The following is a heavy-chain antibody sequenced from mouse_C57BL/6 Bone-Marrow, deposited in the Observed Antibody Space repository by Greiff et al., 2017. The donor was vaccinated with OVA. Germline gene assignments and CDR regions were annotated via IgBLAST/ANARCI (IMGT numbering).Heavy chain of an antibody. CDR3: ARGYYYGSSPSFAY. J-gene: IGHJ3*01. CDR2: ISSGGSYT. CDR1: GFTFSSYG. Sequence: EVHLVESGGDLVKPGGSLKLSCAASGFTFSSYGMSWVRQTPDKRLEWVATISSGGSYTYYPDSVKGRFTISRDNAKNTLYLQMSSLKSEDTAMYYCARGYYYGSSPSFAYWGQGTLVTVSA. D-gene: IGHD1-1*01. V-gene: IGHV5-6*01.